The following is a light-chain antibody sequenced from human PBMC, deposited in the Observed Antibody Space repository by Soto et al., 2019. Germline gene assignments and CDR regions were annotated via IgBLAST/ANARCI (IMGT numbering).Light chain of an antibody. J-gene: IGKJ5*01. V-gene: IGKV3-15*01. CDR3: QQYNNWHPIT. Sequence: EIVMTQSPATLSVSPGERATLSCRASQSVSSNLAWYQQKPGQAPRLLIYGASTRATGIPARFSGSGPGTEFTLTISSLQSEDFAVYYCQQYNNWHPITFGQGTRLEIK. CDR2: GAS. CDR1: QSVSSN.